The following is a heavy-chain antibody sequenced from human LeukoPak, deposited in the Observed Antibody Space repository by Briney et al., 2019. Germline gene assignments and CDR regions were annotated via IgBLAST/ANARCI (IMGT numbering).Heavy chain of an antibody. CDR1: GFTVSSNS. D-gene: IGHD4/OR15-4a*01. CDR3: AKVSLNMVNDAFDI. J-gene: IGHJ3*02. CDR2: IYSGST. Sequence: PGGSLRLSCTVSGFTVSSNSMSWVRQAPGKGLEWVSFIYSGSTHYSDSVKGRFTISRDNSKNTLYLQMNSLRAEDTAMYYCAKVSLNMVNDAFDIWGQGTMVSVSS. V-gene: IGHV3-66*03.